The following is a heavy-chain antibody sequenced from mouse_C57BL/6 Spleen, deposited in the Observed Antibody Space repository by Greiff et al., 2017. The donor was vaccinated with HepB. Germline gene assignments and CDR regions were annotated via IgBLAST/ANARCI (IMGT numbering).Heavy chain of an antibody. J-gene: IGHJ4*01. CDR3: ARWGQLRGYAMDY. Sequence: QVQLQQSGAELVKPGASVKISCKASGYAFSSYWMNWVKQRPGKGLEWIGQIYPGDGDTNYNGKFKGKATLTADKSSSTAYMQLSSLTSEDSAVYFCARWGQLRGYAMDYWGQGTSVTVSS. CDR1: GYAFSSYW. CDR2: IYPGDGDT. V-gene: IGHV1-80*01. D-gene: IGHD3-3*01.